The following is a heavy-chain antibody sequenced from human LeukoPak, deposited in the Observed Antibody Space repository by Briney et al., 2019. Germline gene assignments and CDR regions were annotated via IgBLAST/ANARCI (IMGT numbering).Heavy chain of an antibody. D-gene: IGHD3-16*01. CDR3: ARHVSGNIDY. CDR1: GFTFSSYS. V-gene: IGHV3-21*01. Sequence: GGSLRLSCAASGFTFSSYSMNWVRQAPGKGLEWVSSISSSSYIYYADSVKGRSTISRDNAKNSLYLQMNSLRAEDTAVYYCARHVSGNIDYWGQGTLVTVSS. CDR2: ISSSSYI. J-gene: IGHJ4*02.